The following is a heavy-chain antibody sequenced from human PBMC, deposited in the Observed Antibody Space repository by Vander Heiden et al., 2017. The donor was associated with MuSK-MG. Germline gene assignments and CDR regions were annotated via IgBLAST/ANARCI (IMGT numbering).Heavy chain of an antibody. CDR3: AVQLDQTNEYFQH. CDR1: GSTFRRYA. CDR2: VSYDGSSA. J-gene: IGHJ1*01. D-gene: IGHD1-1*01. Sequence: QVQLVESGGGVVQPGRSLRLSCAASGSTFRRYAMHWVRQAPGKGLEWVAVVSYDGSSAYYADSVKGRFTISRDNSKNTLYLQMNSLRTEDTAVYYCAVQLDQTNEYFQHWGQGTLVTVSS. V-gene: IGHV3-30*04.